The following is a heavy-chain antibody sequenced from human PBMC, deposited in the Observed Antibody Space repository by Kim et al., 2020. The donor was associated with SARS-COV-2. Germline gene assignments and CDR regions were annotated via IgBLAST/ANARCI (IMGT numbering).Heavy chain of an antibody. D-gene: IGHD6-19*01. Sequence: GESLKISCKGSGYRFTSYWIGWVRQMPGKGLEWMGIIYPGDSETRYSPSFQGQVTISADKSISTAYLQWSNLKASDTAMYYCARHVVAGSFFIDSWGQGTLVTVSS. CDR3: ARHVVAGSFFIDS. CDR2: IYPGDSET. J-gene: IGHJ5*01. V-gene: IGHV5-51*01. CDR1: GYRFTSYW.